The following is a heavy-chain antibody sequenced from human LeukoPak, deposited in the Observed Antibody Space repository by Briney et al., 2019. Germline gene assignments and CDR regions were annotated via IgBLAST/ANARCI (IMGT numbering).Heavy chain of an antibody. D-gene: IGHD2-8*01. V-gene: IGHV4-31*11. Sequence: TSETLSLTCAVSGDSVTSGGYYWTWIRHHPGKGLEWIGYISNSGTTSYNPSLKSRVSISVDTSDNQFSLRLTSVTAADTAVYYCARDVGVTSGPDAFDIWGQGTMVTVSS. CDR1: GDSVTSGGYY. CDR2: ISNSGTT. CDR3: ARDVGVTSGPDAFDI. J-gene: IGHJ3*02.